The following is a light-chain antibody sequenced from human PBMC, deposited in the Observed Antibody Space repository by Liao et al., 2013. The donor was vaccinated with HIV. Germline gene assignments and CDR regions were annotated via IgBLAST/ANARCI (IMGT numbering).Light chain of an antibody. CDR3: QVWDSSSDHPGVV. Sequence: SYELTQPPSVSVSPGQTASITCSGDKLGDKYACWYQQKPGQAPVLVIYYDSDRPSGIPERFSGSNSGNTATLTISRVEAGDEADYYCQVWDSSSDHPGVVFGGGTKLTVL. CDR2: YDS. V-gene: IGLV3-1*01. CDR1: KLGDKY. J-gene: IGLJ2*01.